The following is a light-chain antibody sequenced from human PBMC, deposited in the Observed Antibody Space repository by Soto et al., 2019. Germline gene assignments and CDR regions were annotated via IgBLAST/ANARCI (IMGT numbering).Light chain of an antibody. CDR2: EVS. Sequence: QSVLTQPASVSGSPGQSITISCTGTSSDIGGYNYVSWYQQPPGKAPKLMIYEVSNRPSGVSNRFSGSKSGNTASLTISGLQAEDEADYDGSAYTSSTTLVFDGGTKVTVL. CDR3: SAYTSSTTLV. V-gene: IGLV2-14*01. CDR1: SSDIGGYNY. J-gene: IGLJ2*01.